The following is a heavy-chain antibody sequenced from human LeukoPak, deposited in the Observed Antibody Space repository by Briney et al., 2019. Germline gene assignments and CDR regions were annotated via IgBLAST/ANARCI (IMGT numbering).Heavy chain of an antibody. V-gene: IGHV1-69*13. J-gene: IGHJ6*02. Sequence: ASVKVSCKASGGTFSSYAISWVRQAPGQGLEWMGGIILIFGTANYAQKFQGRVTITADESTSTAYMELSSLRSEDTAVYYCARVYYYDSSGYLGVYPYPYYYYGVDVWGQGTTVTVSS. D-gene: IGHD3-22*01. CDR1: GGTFSSYA. CDR2: IILIFGTA. CDR3: ARVYYYDSSGYLGVYPYPYYYYGVDV.